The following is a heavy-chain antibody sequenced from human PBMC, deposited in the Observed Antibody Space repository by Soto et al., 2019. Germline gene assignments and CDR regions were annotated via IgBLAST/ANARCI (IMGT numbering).Heavy chain of an antibody. V-gene: IGHV4-31*03. J-gene: IGHJ6*02. CDR1: GGSISSGGYY. CDR3: ARDRWYYYGSGSEGGMDV. CDR2: IYYSGST. D-gene: IGHD3-10*01. Sequence: QVQLQESGPGLVKPSQTLSLTCTVSGGSISSGGYYWSWIRQHPGKGLEWMGYIYYSGSTYYNPCLKSRVTMSVDTSKNTFALKMSSVTAADMAVYYCARDRWYYYGSGSEGGMDVWGQGTTVTVSS.